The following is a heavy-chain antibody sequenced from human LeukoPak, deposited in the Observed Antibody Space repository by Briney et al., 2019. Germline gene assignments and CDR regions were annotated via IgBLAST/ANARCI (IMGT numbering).Heavy chain of an antibody. Sequence: SETLSLTCTVSGGSISSYYWSWIRQPPGKGLEWIGYIYYSGSTNYNPSLKSRVTISVDTSKNQFSLKLSSVTAADTAVYYCARRRYSGYDSGGAVDYWGQGTLVTVSS. D-gene: IGHD5-12*01. CDR3: ARRRYSGYDSGGAVDY. CDR2: IYYSGST. J-gene: IGHJ4*02. CDR1: GGSISSYY. V-gene: IGHV4-59*08.